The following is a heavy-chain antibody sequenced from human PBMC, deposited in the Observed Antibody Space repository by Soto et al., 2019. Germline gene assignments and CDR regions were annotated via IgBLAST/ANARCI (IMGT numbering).Heavy chain of an antibody. CDR1: SGSIYNHY. D-gene: IGHD3-16*01. V-gene: IGHV4-59*11. Sequence: SETLCLTCTVSSGSIYNHYWSWIRQPPGKGLEWIGYIYYSGSTNYNPSLKSRVTISVDTSKNQFSLKLSSVTAADTAVYYCARRNGGFDIWGQGTMVT. CDR3: ARRNGGFDI. J-gene: IGHJ3*02. CDR2: IYYSGST.